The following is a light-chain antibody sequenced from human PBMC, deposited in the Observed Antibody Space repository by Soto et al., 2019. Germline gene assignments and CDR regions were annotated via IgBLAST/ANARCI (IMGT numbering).Light chain of an antibody. J-gene: IGLJ1*01. CDR2: DVS. Sequence: QSALTQPASVSGSPGQSITISCTGTSSDVGGYNYVSWYQQLPGKAPKLMIYDVSNRPSGVSNRFSGSKSGNTASLTISGLQAEDEADYYCSSYTSSSTIYVFGTGTKVTVL. CDR1: SSDVGGYNY. V-gene: IGLV2-14*01. CDR3: SSYTSSSTIYV.